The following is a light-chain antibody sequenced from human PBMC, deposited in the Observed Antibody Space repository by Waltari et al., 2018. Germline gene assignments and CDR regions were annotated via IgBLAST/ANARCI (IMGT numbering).Light chain of an antibody. J-gene: IGKJ2*01. CDR2: GAS. Sequence: ETVMTQSPATLSVSPGERATLSCRASQSVSSNLAWYQQKPGQAPRLLIYGASTRATGIPVRFSGSGSGTEFTLTISSLQSEDFAVYYCQQYNNWPQTFGQGTKLEIK. V-gene: IGKV3-15*01. CDR3: QQYNNWPQT. CDR1: QSVSSN.